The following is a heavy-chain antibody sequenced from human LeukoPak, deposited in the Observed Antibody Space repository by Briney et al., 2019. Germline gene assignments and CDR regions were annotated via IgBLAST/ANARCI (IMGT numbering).Heavy chain of an antibody. CDR2: INPNSGGT. J-gene: IGHJ3*02. D-gene: IGHD3-9*01. CDR1: GYTFTGYY. CDR3: ARVGDYDILTGDAFDI. V-gene: IGHV1-2*02. Sequence: ASVKVSCKASGYTFTGYYMHWVRQAPGQGLEWMGWINPNSGGTNYAQKFQGRVTMTRDTSISTAYMELSRLRSDDTAVYYCARVGDYDILTGDAFDIWGQGTMVTVSS.